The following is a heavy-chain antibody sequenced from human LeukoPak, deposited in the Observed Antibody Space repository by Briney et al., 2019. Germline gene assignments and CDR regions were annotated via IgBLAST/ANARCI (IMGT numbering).Heavy chain of an antibody. CDR2: IRSSGRTT. J-gene: IGHJ4*02. V-gene: IGHV3-48*03. CDR3: ARGYCSGGSCYFDY. Sequence: PGGSLRLSCAASGFTFSNYEMNWVRQAPGKGLEWVSYIRSSGRTTYYADSVKGRFTISRDNAKNSLYLQMNSLRAEDTAVYYCARGYCSGGSCYFDYWGQGTLVTVSS. D-gene: IGHD2-15*01. CDR1: GFTFSNYE.